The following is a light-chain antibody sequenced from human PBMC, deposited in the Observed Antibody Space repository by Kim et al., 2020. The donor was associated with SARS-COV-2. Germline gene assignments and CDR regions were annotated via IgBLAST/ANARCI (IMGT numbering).Light chain of an antibody. CDR2: GAS. V-gene: IGKV1-16*02. J-gene: IGKJ5*01. CDR1: QVINTY. CDR3: QQYHNYPFT. Sequence: ASIGDTVTITCRASQVINTYLAWLQQKPGKAPKSLIYGASSLVSGVPSKFSASGSGTDFTLTISSLQPEDFATYYCQQYHNYPFTFGQGTRLEIK.